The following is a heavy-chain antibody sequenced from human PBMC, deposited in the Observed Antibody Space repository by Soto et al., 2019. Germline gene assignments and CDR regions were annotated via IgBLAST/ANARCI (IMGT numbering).Heavy chain of an antibody. CDR3: ARDRSSSDY. Sequence: QVQLVQSGAEMKKPGASVKVSCSASGYTFTSYGISYVRQAPGQGLEWMGWIRPDSANTDYPQKFQGRITMTTDTSTNTVYMELRSLRSDDTAVYYCARDRSSSDYWGQGTLVTVSS. CDR1: GYTFTSYG. D-gene: IGHD6-6*01. V-gene: IGHV1-18*01. CDR2: IRPDSANT. J-gene: IGHJ4*02.